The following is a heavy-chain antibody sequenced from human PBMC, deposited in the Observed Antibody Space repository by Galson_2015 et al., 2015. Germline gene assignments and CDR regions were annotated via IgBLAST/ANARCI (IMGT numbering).Heavy chain of an antibody. Sequence: LEWVGFIRSKAYGGTTEYAASVKGRFSISRDDSKSIVYLQMNSLKTEDTAIYYCTRGRDGYKLDAFDIWGQGTMVTVSS. D-gene: IGHD5-24*01. CDR3: TRGRDGYKLDAFDI. J-gene: IGHJ3*02. V-gene: IGHV3-49*02. CDR2: IRSKAYGGTT.